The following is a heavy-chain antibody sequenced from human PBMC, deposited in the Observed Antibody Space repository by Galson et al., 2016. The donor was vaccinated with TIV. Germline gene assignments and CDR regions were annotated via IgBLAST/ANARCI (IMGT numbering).Heavy chain of an antibody. V-gene: IGHV1-69*15. Sequence: SCKASGGIFNNHAITWLRQAPGQGLEWMGTIIPFFNKPTYAQRFQNRVTITADESTTTAYLELSSLRSDDPAVYFCARPHTYYYEDSSGRILPHFFDFWGQGTLVTVSS. CDR3: ARPHTYYYEDSSGRILPHFFDF. CDR2: IIPFFNKP. J-gene: IGHJ4*02. D-gene: IGHD3-22*01. CDR1: GGIFNNHA.